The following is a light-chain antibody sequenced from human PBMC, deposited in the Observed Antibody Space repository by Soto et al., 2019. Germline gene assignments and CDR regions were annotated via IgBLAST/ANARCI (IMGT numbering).Light chain of an antibody. CDR2: GAS. Sequence: EIVLTQSPGTLSLSPGERATLSCRASQSVSSSYLAWYQQKPGQAPRLLIYGASSRATGIPDRFSGSGSGTDFTLTISRQEPEDFAVYFCQQYNNWPFSFGQGTRLEIK. V-gene: IGKV3-20*01. CDR1: QSVSSSY. CDR3: QQYNNWPFS. J-gene: IGKJ5*01.